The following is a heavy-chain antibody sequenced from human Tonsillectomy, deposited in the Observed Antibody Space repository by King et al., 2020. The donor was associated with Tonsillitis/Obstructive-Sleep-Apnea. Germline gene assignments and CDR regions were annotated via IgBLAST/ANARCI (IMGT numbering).Heavy chain of an antibody. CDR3: ARDYGYYYFWSGNSHPDAFDL. CDR1: GGSISSYY. CDR2: IYYSGST. V-gene: IGHV4-59*01. J-gene: IGHJ3*01. Sequence: QLQESGPGLVKPSETLSLTCTVSGGSISSYYWSWIRQPPGKGLEWIGYIYYSGSTNYNPSLKSRVTISVDTSKNQFSLKLSSVTAADTAVYYCARDYGYYYFWSGNSHPDAFDLWGPGTMVTVSS. D-gene: IGHD3-3*01.